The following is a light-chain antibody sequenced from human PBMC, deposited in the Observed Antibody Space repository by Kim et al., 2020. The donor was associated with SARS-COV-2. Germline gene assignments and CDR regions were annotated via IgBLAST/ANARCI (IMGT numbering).Light chain of an antibody. Sequence: VAPGTAAPIPCGGNKIGSKSLHLAQQKPGQAPVLVISYDSGRPSGIPERFSGSNSGNTATLTISSVEAEDEADYYCQIWDNSGVVFGGGTKLTVL. J-gene: IGLJ2*01. CDR3: QIWDNSGVV. CDR1: KIGSKS. V-gene: IGLV3-21*04. CDR2: YDS.